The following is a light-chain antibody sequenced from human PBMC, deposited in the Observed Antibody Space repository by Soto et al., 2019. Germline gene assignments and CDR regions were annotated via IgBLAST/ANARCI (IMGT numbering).Light chain of an antibody. CDR3: QQSYRTPVT. Sequence: DIQMTQSPSSLSASVGDRVTITCRASQSISSYLNWYQQKPGKAPKLLIYAASSLQSGVPSRVSGSGSGTDFTLTITSLQPEDFATYYCQQSYRTPVTFGQGTKVEIK. J-gene: IGKJ1*01. CDR2: AAS. V-gene: IGKV1-39*01. CDR1: QSISSY.